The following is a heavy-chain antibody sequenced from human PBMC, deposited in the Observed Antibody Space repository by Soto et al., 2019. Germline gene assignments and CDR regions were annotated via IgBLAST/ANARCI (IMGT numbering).Heavy chain of an antibody. CDR2: IIPIFGTA. D-gene: IGHD3-22*01. J-gene: IGHJ6*02. CDR1: GGTFSSYA. V-gene: IGHV1-69*06. Sequence: SVKASCKSSGGTFSSYAISWVRQAPGQGLEWMGGIIPIFGTANYAQKFQGRVTITAEKSTSTAYMELSSLRSEDTAVYYCARAMAKYYYDSSGYYYGGAIYRTDVWG. CDR3: ARAMAKYYYDSSGYYYGGAIYRTDV.